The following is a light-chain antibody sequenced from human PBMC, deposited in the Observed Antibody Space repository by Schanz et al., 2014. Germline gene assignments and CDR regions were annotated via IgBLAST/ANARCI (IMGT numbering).Light chain of an antibody. J-gene: IGKJ2*01. Sequence: EIVLTQSPATLSLSPGVRATLSCRASQSVSDKLAWYQHKPGQAPRLLIYGASSRATGIPDRFSGSGSGTDFILTISRLDPEDFAVYYCQQYGSSPRFTFGQGTKLEIK. V-gene: IGKV3-20*01. CDR1: QSVSDK. CDR2: GAS. CDR3: QQYGSSPRFT.